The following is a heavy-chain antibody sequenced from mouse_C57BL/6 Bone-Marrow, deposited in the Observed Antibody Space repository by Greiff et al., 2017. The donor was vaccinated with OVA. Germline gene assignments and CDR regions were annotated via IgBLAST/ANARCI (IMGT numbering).Heavy chain of an antibody. CDR2: IYPGDGDT. CDR1: GYAFSSYW. D-gene: IGHD4-1*01. Sequence: VQLQQSGAELVKPGASVKISCKASGYAFSSYWMNWVKQRPGKGLEWIGQIYPGDGDTNYNGKFKGKATLTADKSSSTAYMQLSSLTSEDSAVYFCARKRANWDPFDYWGQGTTLTVSS. CDR3: ARKRANWDPFDY. J-gene: IGHJ2*01. V-gene: IGHV1-80*01.